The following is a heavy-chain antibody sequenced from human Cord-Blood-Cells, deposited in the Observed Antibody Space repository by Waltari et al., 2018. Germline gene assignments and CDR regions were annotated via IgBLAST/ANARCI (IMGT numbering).Heavy chain of an antibody. Sequence: QVQLQESGPGLVKPSETLSLTCTVSGGSISSYYWSWIRQPPGKGLEWIGYIYYSGSTNHNPPLKGRGTISVDKSQNQVPLKLGSGTAADTAVYYCARVGIAAAGKKNYFDYLGQGTLVTGSS. V-gene: IGHV4-59*01. J-gene: IGHJ4*02. CDR3: ARVGIAAAGKKNYFDY. D-gene: IGHD6-13*01. CDR2: IYYSGST. CDR1: GGSISSYY.